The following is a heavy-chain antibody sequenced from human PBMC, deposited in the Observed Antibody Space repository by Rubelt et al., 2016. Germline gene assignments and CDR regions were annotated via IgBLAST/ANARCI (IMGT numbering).Heavy chain of an antibody. CDR3: ARVGTFYFDTDL. V-gene: IGHV4-59*12. D-gene: IGHD3-22*01. CDR1: GSSISTYY. CDR2: IYYSGST. Sequence: QVQLQESGPGLVKPSETLSLTCTVSGSSISTYYWSCIRQPPGKGLEWIGYIYYSGSTYYNPSLKSRVILSVDTSKNKFSRKLNSVTAADTAVYYCARVGTFYFDTDLWGLGTMVTVSS. J-gene: IGHJ3*01.